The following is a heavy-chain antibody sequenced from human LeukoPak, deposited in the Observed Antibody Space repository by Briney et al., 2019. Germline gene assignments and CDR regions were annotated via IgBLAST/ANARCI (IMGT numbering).Heavy chain of an antibody. CDR1: GFTFSSYS. CDR2: ISSSSSTI. D-gene: IGHD5-24*01. Sequence: GGSLRLSFAASGFTFSSYSMNWVRQAPGKGLEWASYISSSSSTIYYADSVKGRFTISRDNAKNSLYLQMNSLRAEDTAVYYCARDREMATTLDAFDIWGQGTMVTVSS. CDR3: ARDREMATTLDAFDI. J-gene: IGHJ3*02. V-gene: IGHV3-48*01.